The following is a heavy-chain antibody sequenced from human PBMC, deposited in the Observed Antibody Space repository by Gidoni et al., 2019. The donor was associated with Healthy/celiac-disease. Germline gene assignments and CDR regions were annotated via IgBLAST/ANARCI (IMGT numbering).Heavy chain of an antibody. D-gene: IGHD2-15*01. V-gene: IGHV3-15*01. J-gene: IGHJ3*02. CDR1: GFTFSNSW. Sequence: AASGFTFSNSWMSWVRQAPGKGLEWVGRINSKTDGWTTDYAAPVKGRFTISRDDSKNTLYLKMNSLKTEDTAVYYCTTDGGKGYAVGHDAFDIWGQGTMVTVSS. CDR2: INSKTDGWTT. CDR3: TTDGGKGYAVGHDAFDI.